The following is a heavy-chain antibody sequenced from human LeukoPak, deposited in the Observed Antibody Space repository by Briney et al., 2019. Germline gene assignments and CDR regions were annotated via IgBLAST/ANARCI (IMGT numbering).Heavy chain of an antibody. V-gene: IGHV4-34*01. J-gene: IGHJ4*02. Sequence: SETLSLTCAVYGGSFSGYYWSWIRQPPGKGLERIGEINHSGSTNYNPSLKSRVTISVDTSKNQFSLKLSSVTAADTAVYYCARAPTNYYFDYWGQGTLVTVSS. CDR2: INHSGST. CDR3: ARAPTNYYFDY. CDR1: GGSFSGYY.